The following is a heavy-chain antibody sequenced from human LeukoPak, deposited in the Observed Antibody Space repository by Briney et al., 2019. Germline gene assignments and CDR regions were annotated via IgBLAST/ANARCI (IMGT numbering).Heavy chain of an antibody. J-gene: IGHJ6*02. D-gene: IGHD3-10*01. V-gene: IGHV4-34*01. CDR2: INHSGST. Sequence: PSETLSLTSAVYGGSFSGYYWSWIRQPPGKGLEWIGEINHSGSTNYNPSLKSRVTISVDTSKNQFSLKLSSVTAADTAVYYCARGPRYYYGSGSYYTRYYYGMDVWGQGTTVTVSS. CDR1: GGSFSGYY. CDR3: ARGPRYYYGSGSYYTRYYYGMDV.